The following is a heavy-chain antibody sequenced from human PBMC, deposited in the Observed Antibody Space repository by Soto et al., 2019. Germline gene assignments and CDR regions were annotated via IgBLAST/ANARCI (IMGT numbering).Heavy chain of an antibody. CDR1: GFTFSSYS. D-gene: IGHD2-2*01. V-gene: IGHV3-21*01. J-gene: IGHJ3*02. CDR2: ISSSSSYI. Sequence: PGGSLRLSCAASGFTFSSYSMNWVRQAPGKGLEWVSSISSSSSYIYYADSVKGRFTISRDNAKNSLYLQMNSLRAEDTAVYYCARVYCSSTSCAIWGQGTMVTVSS. CDR3: ARVYCSSTSCAI.